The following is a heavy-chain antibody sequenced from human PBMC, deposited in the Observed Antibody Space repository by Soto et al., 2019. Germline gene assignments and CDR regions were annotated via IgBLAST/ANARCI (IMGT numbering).Heavy chain of an antibody. V-gene: IGHV5-51*01. CDR3: ARHLVGSTRGNFDY. CDR1: GYSFTSYW. CDR2: IYPYDSDT. Sequence: GESLKISCKTSGYSFTSYWIGWVRQMPGKGMEWMGNIYPYDSDTRYSPSFQGQVTISADTAITTAYLQWSGLRASDTAMYFCARHLVGSTRGNFDYWGQGTLVTVSS. D-gene: IGHD2-2*01. J-gene: IGHJ4*01.